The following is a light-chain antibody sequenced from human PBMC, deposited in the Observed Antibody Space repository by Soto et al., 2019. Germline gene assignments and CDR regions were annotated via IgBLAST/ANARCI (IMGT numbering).Light chain of an antibody. J-gene: IGKJ1*01. CDR2: AAS. Sequence: EIVLTQSPGTLSLSPGERATLSCRASQSVSSSYLACYQQKPGQAPRLLIYAASSRATGIPDRFSGSGSGTDFTLTISRLEAEYFAVYYCQQYSSSRTFGQGTKVEIK. CDR3: QQYSSSRT. V-gene: IGKV3-20*01. CDR1: QSVSSSY.